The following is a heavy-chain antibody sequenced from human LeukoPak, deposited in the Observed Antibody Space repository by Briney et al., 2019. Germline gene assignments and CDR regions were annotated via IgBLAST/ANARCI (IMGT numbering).Heavy chain of an antibody. D-gene: IGHD2-2*01. CDR2: INPNSGGT. CDR3: ARDRSLGFTNSPHFYYFDY. CDR1: GYTFTGYY. J-gene: IGHJ4*02. Sequence: ASVKVSCKASGYTFTGYYIHWVRQAPGQGLEWMAWINPNSGGTIYAQKFQDRVTVTRDTSINTAYMELSRLTSDDTALYSCARDRSLGFTNSPHFYYFDYWGQGTLATVSS. V-gene: IGHV1-2*02.